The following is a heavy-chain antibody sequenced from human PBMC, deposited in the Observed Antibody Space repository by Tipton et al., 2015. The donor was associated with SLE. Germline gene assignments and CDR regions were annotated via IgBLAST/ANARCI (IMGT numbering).Heavy chain of an antibody. Sequence: TLSLTCTVSGGSIRNYYWSWIRQPAGKGLEWIGRLYPSGGTNYNPSLKSRVTISLDTSKNHFSLNFSSVIAADTAVYYCAKDRFISSGFPKAYYYYMDVCGKGTTVTISS. CDR2: LYPSGGT. V-gene: IGHV4-4*07. CDR3: AKDRFISSGFPKAYYYYMDV. CDR1: GGSIRNYY. J-gene: IGHJ6*03. D-gene: IGHD3-10*01.